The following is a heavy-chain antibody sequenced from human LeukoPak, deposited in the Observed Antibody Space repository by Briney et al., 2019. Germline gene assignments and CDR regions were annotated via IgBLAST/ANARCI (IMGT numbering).Heavy chain of an antibody. CDR2: IIPIFGTA. V-gene: IGHV1-69*01. CDR3: ARAIGGSPTVNCSSTSCYAFDI. J-gene: IGHJ3*02. D-gene: IGHD2-2*01. CDR1: GGTFSSYA. Sequence: ASVKVSCKASGGTFSSYAISWVRQAPGQGLEWMGGIIPIFGTANYAQKFQGRVTITADESTSTAYMELSSLRSEDTAVYYCARAIGGSPTVNCSSTSCYAFDIWGQGTMVTVSS.